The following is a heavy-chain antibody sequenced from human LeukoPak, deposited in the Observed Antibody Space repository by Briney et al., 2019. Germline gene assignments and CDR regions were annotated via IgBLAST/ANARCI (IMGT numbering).Heavy chain of an antibody. J-gene: IGHJ4*02. CDR1: GFTFDDFP. V-gene: IGHV3-43*01. Sequence: PGGSLRLSCAASGFTFDDFPMHWVRQQPGKGLEWVSLVSVDGDTKYYADSVRGRFTISRDNSKSSLYLQKNSLRIEDTAFYYCAKDIIGYAPLWGQGTLVTVSS. CDR3: AKDIIGYAPL. D-gene: IGHD2-8*01. CDR2: VSVDGDTK.